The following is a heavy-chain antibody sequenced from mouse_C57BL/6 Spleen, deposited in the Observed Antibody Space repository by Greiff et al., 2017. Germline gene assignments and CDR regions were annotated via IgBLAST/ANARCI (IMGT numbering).Heavy chain of an antibody. CDR2: IHPNSGST. Sequence: VQLQQPGAELVKPGASVKLSCKASGYTFTSYWMPWVKQRPGQGLEWIGMIHPNSGSTNYNEKFKSKATLSVDKSSRTAYMKLSSLTSEDSAVYDCARSSVCNSSSFDYWGQGTTLTVSS. CDR3: ARSSVCNSSSFDY. D-gene: IGHD1-1*01. V-gene: IGHV1-64*01. J-gene: IGHJ2*01. CDR1: GYTFTSYW.